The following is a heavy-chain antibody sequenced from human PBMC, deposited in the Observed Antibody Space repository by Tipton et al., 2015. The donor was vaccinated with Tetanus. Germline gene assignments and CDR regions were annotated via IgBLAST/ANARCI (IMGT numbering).Heavy chain of an antibody. CDR1: GFTFSSYS. J-gene: IGHJ4*02. CDR3: ARDNDRSSEWPDFDY. V-gene: IGHV3-48*02. D-gene: IGHD3-22*01. CDR2: ISSSSSTI. Sequence: SLRLSCAASGFTFSSYSMNWVRQAPGKGLEWVSYISSSSSTIYYAGSVKGRFTISRDNAKNSLYLQMNSLRDEDTAVYYCARDNDRSSEWPDFDYWGQGTLVTVSS.